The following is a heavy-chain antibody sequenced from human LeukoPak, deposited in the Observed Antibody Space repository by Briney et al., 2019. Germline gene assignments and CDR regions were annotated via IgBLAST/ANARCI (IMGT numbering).Heavy chain of an antibody. CDR1: GGPISSGGYY. D-gene: IGHD4-17*01. J-gene: IGHJ6*03. CDR3: ARDNRAVTHYYYYMDV. CDR2: IYYSGST. Sequence: SETLSLTCTVSGGPISSGGYYWSWIRQHPGKGLEWIGYIYYSGSTYYNPSLKSRVTISVDTSKNQFSLKLSSVTAADTAVYYCARDNRAVTHYYYYMDVWGKGTTVTVSS. V-gene: IGHV4-31*03.